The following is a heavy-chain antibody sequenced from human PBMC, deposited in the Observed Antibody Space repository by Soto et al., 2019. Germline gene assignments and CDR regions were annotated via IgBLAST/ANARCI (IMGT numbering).Heavy chain of an antibody. Sequence: QVQLVESGGGVVQPGRSLRLSCAASGFTFSLYGMHWVRQAPGKGLEWVAAISYDGSNEYYGDSMKGRFTISRDNSKNTLYLQMNSLGAEDTAVYYCAKSLYSSSSHFDYWGRGILVTVSS. CDR2: ISYDGSNE. J-gene: IGHJ4*02. V-gene: IGHV3-30*18. CDR3: AKSLYSSSSHFDY. D-gene: IGHD6-6*01. CDR1: GFTFSLYG.